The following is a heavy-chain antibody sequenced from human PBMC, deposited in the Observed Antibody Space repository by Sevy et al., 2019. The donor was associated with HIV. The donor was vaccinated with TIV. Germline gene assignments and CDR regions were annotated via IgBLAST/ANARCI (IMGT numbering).Heavy chain of an antibody. J-gene: IGHJ4*02. CDR2: ISYDGRNNK. V-gene: IGHV3-30*04. D-gene: IGHD1-26*01. Sequence: GGSLRLSCAASGFTFSDYAMHWVRQAPGKGLEWVAVISYDGRNNKYNADSGKGRFTISRDNSKNTLYLQMNSLRAEDTAIYYCARDRGELLSSAFDYWGQGTLVTVSS. CDR1: GFTFSDYA. CDR3: ARDRGELLSSAFDY.